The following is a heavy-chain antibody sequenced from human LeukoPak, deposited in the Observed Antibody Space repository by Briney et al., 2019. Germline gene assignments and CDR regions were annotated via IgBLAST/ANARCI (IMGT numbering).Heavy chain of an antibody. D-gene: IGHD6-13*01. CDR1: GGSFSGYY. V-gene: IGHV4-34*01. J-gene: IGHJ4*02. CDR2: INHSGST. CDR3: ARVVLVRSSSWYTPSPSVFDY. Sequence: SETLSLTCAVYGGSFSGYYWNWIRQPPGKGLEWIGEINHSGSTNYNPSLKSRVTISVDTSKNQFSLKLSSVTAADTAVYYCARVVLVRSSSWYTPSPSVFDYWGQGTLVTVSS.